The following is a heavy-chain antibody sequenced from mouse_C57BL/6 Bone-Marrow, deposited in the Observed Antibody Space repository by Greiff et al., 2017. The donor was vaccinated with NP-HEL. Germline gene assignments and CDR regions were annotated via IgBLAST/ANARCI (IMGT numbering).Heavy chain of an antibody. D-gene: IGHD2-5*01. V-gene: IGHV1-69*01. Sequence: QVQLQQPGAELVMPGASVKLSCKASGYTFTSYWMHWVKPRPGQGLEWIGEIDPSDSYTNYNQKFKGKSTLTVDKSSSTAYMQLSSLTSEDSAVYYCARNYYSNYCYAMDYWGQGTSVTVSS. CDR2: IDPSDSYT. CDR3: ARNYYSNYCYAMDY. CDR1: GYTFTSYW. J-gene: IGHJ4*01.